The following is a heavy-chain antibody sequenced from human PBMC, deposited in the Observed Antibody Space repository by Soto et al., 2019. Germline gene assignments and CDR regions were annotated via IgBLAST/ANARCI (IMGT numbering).Heavy chain of an antibody. V-gene: IGHV3-23*01. CDR2: ISSGYST. CDR1: AFTFSNFG. D-gene: IGHD5-12*01. Sequence: EVQLLESGGGLVQPGGSLRLSCAASAFTFSNFGMSWVRQAPGKGLEWVSAISSGYSTFYAESVKGRFTISRDNSKNTLYLQMNSLRAEDTAVYYCAKENSGYEKWGQGNLVTVSS. J-gene: IGHJ4*02. CDR3: AKENSGYEK.